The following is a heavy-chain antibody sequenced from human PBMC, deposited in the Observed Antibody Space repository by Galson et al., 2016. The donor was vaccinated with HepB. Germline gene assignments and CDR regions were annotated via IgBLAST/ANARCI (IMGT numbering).Heavy chain of an antibody. J-gene: IGHJ4*02. Sequence: SLRLSCAASGFTFSSYAMTWVRQAPGKGLGWVSVITSGGSTYYAASVKGRFTISRDNSKNTLYVQMNNLGAEDTAVYYCAKEDNIAGATTINNWGQGTLVTVSS. V-gene: IGHV3-23*01. D-gene: IGHD1-26*01. CDR1: GFTFSSYA. CDR3: AKEDNIAGATTINN. CDR2: ITSGGST.